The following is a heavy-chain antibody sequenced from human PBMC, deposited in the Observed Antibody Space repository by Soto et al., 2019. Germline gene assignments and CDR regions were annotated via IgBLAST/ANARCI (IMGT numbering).Heavy chain of an antibody. D-gene: IGHD2-2*01. CDR3: ARPSWKLSDFDI. CDR1: GGSISSYY. J-gene: IGHJ3*02. Sequence: PSETLSLTCTVSGGSISSYYWSWIRQPPGKGLEWIGYIYYSGSTNYYPSLKSRVTISIDTSKNQFSLNLSSVTAADTAVYYCARPSWKLSDFDIWGQGTMVTVSS. V-gene: IGHV4-59*01. CDR2: IYYSGST.